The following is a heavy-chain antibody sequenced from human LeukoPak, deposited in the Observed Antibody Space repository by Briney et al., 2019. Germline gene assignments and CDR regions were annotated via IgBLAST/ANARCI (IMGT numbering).Heavy chain of an antibody. CDR1: GYTFTGYY. CDR3: ARDRWGHSSPRGAFDI. CDR2: INPNSGGT. D-gene: IGHD6-13*01. J-gene: IGHJ3*02. Sequence: ASVKVSCKASGYTFTGYYMHWVRQAPGQGLEWMGWINPNSGGTNYAQKFQGRVTMTRDTSISTACMELSRLRSDDTAVYFCARDRWGHSSPRGAFDIWGQGTMVTVSS. V-gene: IGHV1-2*02.